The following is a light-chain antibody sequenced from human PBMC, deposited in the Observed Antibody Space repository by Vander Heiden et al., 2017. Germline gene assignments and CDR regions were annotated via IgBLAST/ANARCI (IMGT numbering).Light chain of an antibody. CDR1: SLRSYY. CDR2: GKN. Sequence: SSELTQDPAVSVALAQTVRITCQGDSLRSYYASWYQQKPGQAPVLVIYGKNNRPSGIPDRFSGSSSGNTASLTMTGAQAEDEADYYCNSRDSSGNHHWVFGGGTKLTVL. V-gene: IGLV3-19*01. J-gene: IGLJ3*02. CDR3: NSRDSSGNHHWV.